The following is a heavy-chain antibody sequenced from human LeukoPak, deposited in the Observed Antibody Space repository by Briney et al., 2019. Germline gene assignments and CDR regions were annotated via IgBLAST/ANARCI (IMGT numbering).Heavy chain of an antibody. CDR1: GFTFSSYS. CDR3: AKVGIAAAGQLKSFDY. Sequence: GGSLRLSCAASGFTFSSYSMNWVRQAPGKGLEWVSSISSSSSYIYYADSVMGRFTISRDNAKNSLYLQMNSLRAEDTAVYYCAKVGIAAAGQLKSFDYWGQGTLVTVSS. CDR2: ISSSSSYI. V-gene: IGHV3-21*01. D-gene: IGHD6-13*01. J-gene: IGHJ4*02.